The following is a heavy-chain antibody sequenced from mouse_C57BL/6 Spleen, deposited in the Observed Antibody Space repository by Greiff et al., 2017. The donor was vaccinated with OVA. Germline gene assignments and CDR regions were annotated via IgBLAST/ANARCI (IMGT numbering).Heavy chain of an antibody. CDR3: ARSSTAQATDFDY. V-gene: IGHV1-64*01. CDR1: GYTFTSYW. J-gene: IGHJ2*01. Sequence: QVQLQQPGAELVKPGASVKLSCKASGYTFTSYWMHWVKQRPGQGLEWIGMIPPNSGSTNYNEKFKSKATLTVDKSSSTAYMQLSSLTSEDSAVYYCARSSTAQATDFDYWGQGTTLTVSS. D-gene: IGHD3-2*02. CDR2: IPPNSGST.